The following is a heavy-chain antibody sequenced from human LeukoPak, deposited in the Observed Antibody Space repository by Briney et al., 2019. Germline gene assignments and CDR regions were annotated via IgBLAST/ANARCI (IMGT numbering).Heavy chain of an antibody. CDR1: GFTFSSYG. V-gene: IGHV3-30-3*01. CDR2: ISYDGSKK. D-gene: IGHD4-17*01. CDR3: ARNPYGDYYFDY. Sequence: GRSLRLSCAASGFTFSSYGMNWVRQAPGKGLEWVAVISYDGSKKYYADSVKGRFTISRDNSKNTLYLQMNSLRGDDTGIYYCARNPYGDYYFDYWGQGTLVTVSS. J-gene: IGHJ4*02.